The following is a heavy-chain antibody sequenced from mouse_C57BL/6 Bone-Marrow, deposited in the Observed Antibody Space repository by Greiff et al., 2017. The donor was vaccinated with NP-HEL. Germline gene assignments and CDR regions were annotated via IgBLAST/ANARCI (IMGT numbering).Heavy chain of an antibody. CDR1: GYTFTSYW. J-gene: IGHJ1*03. V-gene: IGHV1-64*01. CDR2: IHPNSGST. D-gene: IGHD1-1*01. CDR3: AGGTYYEGSSNWYFDV. Sequence: QVQLQQPGAELVKPGASVKLSCKASGYTFTSYWMHWVKQRPGQGLEWIGMIHPNSGSTNYNEKFKGKATLTEDKSSSTAYMQLSSLTSEDSAVYCCAGGTYYEGSSNWYFDVGGTGTTVTVAS.